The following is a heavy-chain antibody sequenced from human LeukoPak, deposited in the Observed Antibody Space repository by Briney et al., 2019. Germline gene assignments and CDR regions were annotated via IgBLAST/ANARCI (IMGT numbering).Heavy chain of an antibody. D-gene: IGHD3-22*01. Sequence: GGSQRLSCAASGFTFSSYWMSWVRQAPGKGLEWVANIKQDGSEKYYVDSVKGRFTISRDNAKNSLYLQMNSLRAEDTAVYYCARDNGYYDSSGYYWAMTFYYYYGMDVWGQGTTVTVSS. CDR1: GFTFSSYW. CDR3: ARDNGYYDSSGYYWAMTFYYYYGMDV. CDR2: IKQDGSEK. J-gene: IGHJ6*02. V-gene: IGHV3-7*01.